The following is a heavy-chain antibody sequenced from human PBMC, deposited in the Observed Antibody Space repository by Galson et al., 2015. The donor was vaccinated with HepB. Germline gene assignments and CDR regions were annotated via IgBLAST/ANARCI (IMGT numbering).Heavy chain of an antibody. J-gene: IGHJ5*02. CDR3: VKEGSWFGGDWFDP. D-gene: IGHD3-16*01. CDR1: GFIFRHHA. Sequence: SLRLSCAGSGFIFRHHAMAWIRQAPGKGLEWVSGINGRGSTRSYSDAVNGRFSISRDNSKDTVFLQMDNLRAEDTAVYYCVKEGSWFGGDWFDPWGQGALVTVS. CDR2: INGRGSTR. V-gene: IGHV3-23*01.